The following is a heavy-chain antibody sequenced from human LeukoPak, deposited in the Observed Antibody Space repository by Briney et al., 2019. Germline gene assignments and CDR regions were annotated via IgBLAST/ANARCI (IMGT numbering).Heavy chain of an antibody. V-gene: IGHV3-15*01. CDR1: GFTFSNAW. J-gene: IGHJ4*02. Sequence: GGSLRLSCAASGFTFSNAWMSWFRQAPGKGLEWVGRIKSKTDGGTTDYAAPVKGRFTISRDDSKNTLYLQMNSLKTEDTAVYYCTTDPPYCTNGVCSEGDYWGQGTLVTVSS. CDR3: TTDPPYCTNGVCSEGDY. CDR2: IKSKTDGGTT. D-gene: IGHD2-8*01.